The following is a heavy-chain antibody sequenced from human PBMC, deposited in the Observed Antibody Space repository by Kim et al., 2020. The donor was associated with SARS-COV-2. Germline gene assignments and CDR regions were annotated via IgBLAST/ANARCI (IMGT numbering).Heavy chain of an antibody. J-gene: IGHJ3*02. CDR2: ISSSSYI. V-gene: IGHV3-21*01. Sequence: GGSLRLSCAASGFTFSSYSMNWVRQAPGKGLEWVSSISSSSYIYYADSVKGRFTISRDNAKNSLYLQMNSLRAEDTAVYYCARDSSSWADHDAFDIWGQGTMVTVSS. CDR3: ARDSSSWADHDAFDI. D-gene: IGHD6-13*01. CDR1: GFTFSSYS.